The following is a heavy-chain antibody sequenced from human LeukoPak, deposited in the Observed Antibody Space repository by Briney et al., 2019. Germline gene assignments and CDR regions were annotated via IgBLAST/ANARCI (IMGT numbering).Heavy chain of an antibody. J-gene: IGHJ6*03. Sequence: PGGSLRLSCAASGFTFSSYAMHWVRQAPGKGLEWVAVISYDGSNKYYADSVKGRFTISRDNSKNTLYLQMNSLRAEDTAVYYCARDYTRMVIVSYYMDVWGKGTTVTVSS. CDR2: ISYDGSNK. D-gene: IGHD3-9*01. CDR3: ARDYTRMVIVSYYMDV. V-gene: IGHV3-30*04. CDR1: GFTFSSYA.